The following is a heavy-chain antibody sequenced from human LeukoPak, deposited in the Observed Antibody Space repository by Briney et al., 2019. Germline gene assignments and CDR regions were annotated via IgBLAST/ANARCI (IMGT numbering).Heavy chain of an antibody. CDR3: ARVDPPDYDFWSGYYPSYYYYYGMDV. D-gene: IGHD3-3*01. V-gene: IGHV3-7*01. CDR1: GLTFSTYS. J-gene: IGHJ6*02. Sequence: GGSLRLSCAASGLTFSTYSMNWVRQAPGKGLEWVANIKQDGSEKYYVDSVKGRFTISRDNAKNSLYLQMNSLRAEDTAVYYCARVDPPDYDFWSGYYPSYYYYYGMDVWGQGTTVTVSS. CDR2: IKQDGSEK.